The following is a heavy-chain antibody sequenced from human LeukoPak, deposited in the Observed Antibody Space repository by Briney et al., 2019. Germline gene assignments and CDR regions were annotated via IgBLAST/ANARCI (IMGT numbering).Heavy chain of an antibody. D-gene: IGHD3-22*01. V-gene: IGHV4-30-2*01. J-gene: IGHJ4*02. CDR1: GGSISSGGYS. Sequence: PSETLSLTCAVSGGSISSGGYSWTWIRQPPGKGLEWIGYIYHSGSTYYNPSLKSRVTMSVDRSRNQFSLKLSSVTAADTAVYYCARGGGPAYYYESSGYYPLDYWGQGTLVTVSS. CDR3: ARGGGPAYYYESSGYYPLDY. CDR2: IYHSGST.